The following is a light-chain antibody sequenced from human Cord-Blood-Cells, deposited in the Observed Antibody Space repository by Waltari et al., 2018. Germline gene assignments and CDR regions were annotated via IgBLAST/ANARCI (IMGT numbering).Light chain of an antibody. Sequence: SALTQPRSVSGSPGQPVTIPCTGTSSAVGGYTSVSWYQQHPGKAPKLMIYDVSKRPSGVPDRFSGSKSGNTASLTISGLQAEDEADYYCCSYAGSYTVVFGGGTKLTVL. CDR3: CSYAGSYTVV. CDR1: SSAVGGYTS. J-gene: IGLJ2*01. V-gene: IGLV2-11*01. CDR2: DVS.